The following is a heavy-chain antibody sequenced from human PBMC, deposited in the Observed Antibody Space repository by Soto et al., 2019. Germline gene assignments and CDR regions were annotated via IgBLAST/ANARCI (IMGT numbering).Heavy chain of an antibody. CDR2: IYYSGST. Sequence: SETLSLTCTVSGGSISSSSYYWGWIRQPPGKGLEWIGSIYYSGSTYYNPSLKSRVTISVDTSKNQFSLKLSSVTAADTAVYYCASAFVVVVAATNAFDIWGQGTMVTVSS. J-gene: IGHJ3*02. CDR3: ASAFVVVVAATNAFDI. D-gene: IGHD2-15*01. V-gene: IGHV4-39*01. CDR1: GGSISSSSYY.